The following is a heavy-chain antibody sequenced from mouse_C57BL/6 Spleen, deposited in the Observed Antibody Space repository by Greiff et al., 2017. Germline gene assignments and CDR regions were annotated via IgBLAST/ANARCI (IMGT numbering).Heavy chain of an antibody. V-gene: IGHV1-69*01. J-gene: IGHJ2*01. CDR3: AKTVEDFAC. CDR2: IDPSDSYT. Sequence: QVQLQQPGAELVMPGASVKLSCTASGYTFTSYWMHWVKQRPGQGLEWIGEIDPSDSYTNYNQKFKGKSTLTVDTSSSTSYMQLSSLTSEDSAVYYCAKTVEDFACRGHATTLPVSS. CDR1: GYTFTSYW. D-gene: IGHD1-1*01.